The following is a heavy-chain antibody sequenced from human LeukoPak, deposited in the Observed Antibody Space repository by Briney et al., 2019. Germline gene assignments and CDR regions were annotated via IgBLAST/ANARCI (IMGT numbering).Heavy chain of an antibody. J-gene: IGHJ4*02. CDR3: ASTSGTTSKPFDY. D-gene: IGHD1-1*01. CDR1: GDSSSTYY. Sequence: SETLSLTCTVSGDSSSTYYWNWIRQPPGRGLEWIGHIHNSGSTNYNPSLKSRVTISLDTSKNQFSLKLSSVTAADTAVYYCASTSGTTSKPFDYWGQGTLVTVSS. V-gene: IGHV4-59*08. CDR2: IHNSGST.